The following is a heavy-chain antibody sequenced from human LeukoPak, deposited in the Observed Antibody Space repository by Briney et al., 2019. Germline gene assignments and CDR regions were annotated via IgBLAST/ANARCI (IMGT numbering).Heavy chain of an antibody. CDR2: IYYSGST. J-gene: IGHJ3*02. Sequence: SQTLSLTCTVSGGSISSGDYYWSWIRQPPGKGLERIGYIYYSGSTYYNPSLKSRVTISVDTSKNQFSLKLSSVTAADTAVYYCAWGRDYYGSDPAAFDIWGQGTMVTVSS. V-gene: IGHV4-30-4*08. CDR3: AWGRDYYGSDPAAFDI. D-gene: IGHD3-10*01. CDR1: GGSISSGDYY.